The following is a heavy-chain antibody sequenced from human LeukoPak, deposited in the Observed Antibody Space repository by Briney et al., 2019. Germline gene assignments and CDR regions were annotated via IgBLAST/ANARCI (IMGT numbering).Heavy chain of an antibody. J-gene: IGHJ4*02. CDR3: AREGYDFWSGYRDFDY. CDR2: IYTSGST. D-gene: IGHD3-3*01. Sequence: PSQTLSLTCTVSGGSISRGSYYWGWIRQPAGKGLEWIGRIYTSGSTNYNPSLKSRVTISVDTSKNQFSMKLSSVTAADTAVYYCAREGYDFWSGYRDFDYWGQGTLVTVSS. V-gene: IGHV4-61*02. CDR1: GGSISRGSYY.